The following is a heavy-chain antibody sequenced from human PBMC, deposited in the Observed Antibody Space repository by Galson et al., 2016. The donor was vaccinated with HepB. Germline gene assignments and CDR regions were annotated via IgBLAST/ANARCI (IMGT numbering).Heavy chain of an antibody. CDR2: VNHLGGA. V-gene: IGHV4-34*01. Sequence: ETLSLTCDVFGGSLTNAYWTWIRQPPGKGLEWIGEVNHLGGATYNPSLKGRGTLSVDMSKSQFSLRLTSVTAADTAVYYCARASPRDSSGWYPDAFDIWGQGTMVTVSS. CDR1: GGSLTNAY. J-gene: IGHJ3*02. CDR3: ARASPRDSSGWYPDAFDI. D-gene: IGHD6-19*01.